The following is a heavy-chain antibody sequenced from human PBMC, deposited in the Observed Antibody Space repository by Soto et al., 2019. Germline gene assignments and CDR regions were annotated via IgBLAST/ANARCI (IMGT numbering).Heavy chain of an antibody. Sequence: QVQLVQSGAEVKKPGASVKVSCKVSGYTLTELSMHWVRQASGKGLEWVALISYDGGTKYYADSVKGRFTISRDNPKNTLYLQLNSLRAEDTAVYYCVKPVGYCSSASCSRDYYYYYGMDVWGQGTTVTVSS. CDR1: GYTLTELS. J-gene: IGHJ6*02. D-gene: IGHD2-2*01. V-gene: IGHV3-30*18. CDR2: ISYDGGTK. CDR3: VKPVGYCSSASCSRDYYYYYGMDV.